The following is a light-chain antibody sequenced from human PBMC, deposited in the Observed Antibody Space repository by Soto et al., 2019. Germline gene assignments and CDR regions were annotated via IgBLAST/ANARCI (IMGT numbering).Light chain of an antibody. Sequence: EIVLTQPPGTLSLSPGERATLSCRASQSINSNYLAWYQQKPGQAPRLLIYGVSSRATGIPDRFSGSGSGTDFTLAISRLEPEDFAMYYCQQYGYSPRTFGQGTKVEIK. J-gene: IGKJ1*01. CDR3: QQYGYSPRT. CDR1: QSINSNY. CDR2: GVS. V-gene: IGKV3-20*01.